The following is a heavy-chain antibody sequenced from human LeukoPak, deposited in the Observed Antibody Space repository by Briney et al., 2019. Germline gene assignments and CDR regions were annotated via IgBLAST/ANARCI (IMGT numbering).Heavy chain of an antibody. J-gene: IGHJ4*02. V-gene: IGHV4-61*01. D-gene: IGHD3-22*01. CDR3: ASSSGYYYAFDY. Sequence: SETLSLTCTVSGGSVNSGSYYWNWIRQPPGKGLEWIGYIYYSGSTNYNPSLKSRVTISVDTSKNQFSLKLSSVTAADTAVYYCASSSGYYYAFDYWGQGTLVTVSS. CDR1: GGSVNSGSYY. CDR2: IYYSGST.